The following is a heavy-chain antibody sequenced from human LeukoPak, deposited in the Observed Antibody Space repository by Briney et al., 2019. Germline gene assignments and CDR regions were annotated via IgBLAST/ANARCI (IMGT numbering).Heavy chain of an antibody. Sequence: GESLKISCKGSGYTFTNYWIGWVRQMPGKGLEFMGIIYSGDSDTRYSPSFQGQVTISADKSISTAYLQWSSLKASDTAMYYCARLLAPGGLDFDYWGQGTLVTVSS. CDR3: ARLLAPGGLDFDY. V-gene: IGHV5-51*01. J-gene: IGHJ4*02. D-gene: IGHD3-16*01. CDR1: GYTFTNYW. CDR2: IYSGDSDT.